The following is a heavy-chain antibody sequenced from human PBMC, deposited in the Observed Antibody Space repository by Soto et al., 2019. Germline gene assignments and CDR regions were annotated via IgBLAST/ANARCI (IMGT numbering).Heavy chain of an antibody. CDR1: GASISGFY. Sequence: SLTCTVSGASISGFYWSWIRKSAGKGLVWIGRIYATGTTDYNPSLKSRVMVSVDTSKKQSSLKLRSVTAADTAVYYCVRDGTKTLRDWFDPWGQGISVTVSS. CDR3: VRDGTKTLRDWFDP. J-gene: IGHJ5*02. V-gene: IGHV4-4*07. D-gene: IGHD1-1*01. CDR2: IYATGTT.